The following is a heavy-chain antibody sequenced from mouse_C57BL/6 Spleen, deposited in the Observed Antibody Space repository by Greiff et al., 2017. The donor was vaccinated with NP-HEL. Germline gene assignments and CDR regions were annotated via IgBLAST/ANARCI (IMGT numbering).Heavy chain of an antibody. D-gene: IGHD2-3*01. J-gene: IGHJ3*01. CDR1: GYTFTSYW. V-gene: IGHV1-72*01. Sequence: QVQLQQSGAELVKPGASVKLSCKASGYTFTSYWMHWVKQRPGRGLEWIGRIDPNSGGTKYTEKFKGKATLTVDKPSSTAYMQLSSLTSEDSAVYYCAREDGDGYYSSFAYWGQGTLVTVSA. CDR2: IDPNSGGT. CDR3: AREDGDGYYSSFAY.